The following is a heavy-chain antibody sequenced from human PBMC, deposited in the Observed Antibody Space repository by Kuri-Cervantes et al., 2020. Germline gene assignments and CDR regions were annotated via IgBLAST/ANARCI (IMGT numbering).Heavy chain of an antibody. CDR1: GGTFSSYA. V-gene: IGHV1-69*13. D-gene: IGHD1-1*01. CDR2: IIPIFGTA. CDR3: ARVTRRYNWNDLPRDYYYMDV. Sequence: SVKVSCKASGGTFSSYAISWVRQAPGQGLEWMGGIIPIFGTANYAQKFQGRVTITADESTSTAYMELRSLRSDDTAVYYCARVTRRYNWNDLPRDYYYMDVWGKGTTVTVSS. J-gene: IGHJ6*03.